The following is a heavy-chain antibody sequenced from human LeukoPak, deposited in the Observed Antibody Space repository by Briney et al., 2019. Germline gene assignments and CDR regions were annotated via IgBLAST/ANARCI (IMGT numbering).Heavy chain of an antibody. CDR2: LYYSGST. J-gene: IGHJ4*02. V-gene: IGHV4-59*08. CDR1: GGSISSYY. Sequence: SETLSLTCTVSGGSISSYYWSWIRHPPGKGLEWVGYLYYSGSTNYYHSLQSRVPISVDTSKSQFSLKLSPVTAADTAVYYCARQRGAYCSCGNCYSSYYFDYWGQETRDSVFS. CDR3: ARQRGAYCSCGNCYSSYYFDY. D-gene: IGHD2-15*01.